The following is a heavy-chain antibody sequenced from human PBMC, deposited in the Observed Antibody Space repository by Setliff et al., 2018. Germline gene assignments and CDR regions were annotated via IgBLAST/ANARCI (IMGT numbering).Heavy chain of an antibody. CDR1: GFTFSRYW. CDR3: TRDYGFCSGGSCSYYGMDV. D-gene: IGHD2-15*01. J-gene: IGHJ6*02. V-gene: IGHV3-7*01. CDR2: IKEDGSEK. Sequence: GGSLRLSCVASGFTFSRYWMTWVRQAPGKGLEWVANIKEDGSEKYYVDSVKGRFTMSRDNAKNSLYLQMNSLRVEDTAVYYCTRDYGFCSGGSCSYYGMDVWGQGTTVTVSS.